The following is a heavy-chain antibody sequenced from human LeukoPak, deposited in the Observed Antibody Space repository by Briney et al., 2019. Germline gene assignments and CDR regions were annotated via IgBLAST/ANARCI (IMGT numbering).Heavy chain of an antibody. CDR2: ISGSGSTI. CDR1: GFTFSENY. V-gene: IGHV3-11*01. Sequence: GGSLRLSCAACGFTFSENYMSLIRQAPGKGLEWVSYISGSGSTIYYADSVKGRFTISRDNAKNSLYLQMNSLRAEDTAVYYCARDHNRFDPWGQGTLVTVSS. CDR3: ARDHNRFDP. J-gene: IGHJ5*02.